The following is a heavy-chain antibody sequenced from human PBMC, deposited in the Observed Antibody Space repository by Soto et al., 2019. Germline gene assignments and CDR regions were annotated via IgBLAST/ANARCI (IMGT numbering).Heavy chain of an antibody. V-gene: IGHV1-18*01. CDR1: GYTFTSYG. J-gene: IGHJ6*02. D-gene: IGHD1-7*01. Sequence: QVQLVQSGAEVKKPGASVKVSCKASGYTFTSYGISWVRRAPGQGLEWMGWISAYNGKTHYAQKLQGRVTMTKDTSTSTVYMELRSLRSDDTAVYYCARGSWNYPYYYYGMDVWGQGTTVTVSS. CDR2: ISAYNGKT. CDR3: ARGSWNYPYYYYGMDV.